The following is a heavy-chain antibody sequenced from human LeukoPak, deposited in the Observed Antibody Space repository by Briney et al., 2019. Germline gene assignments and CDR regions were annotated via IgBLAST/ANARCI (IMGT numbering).Heavy chain of an antibody. D-gene: IGHD3-3*01. J-gene: IGHJ4*02. CDR2: ISSSSSI. CDR1: GFTFSSYS. V-gene: IGHV3-48*02. CDR3: AKEPHFGVVTSFDY. Sequence: GGSLRLSCEASGFTFSSYSMNWVRQAPGKGLEWITYISSSSSIYYADSVKGRFTISRDNAKGSLYLQMNSLRDEDTAVYYCAKEPHFGVVTSFDYLGQGTLVTVAS.